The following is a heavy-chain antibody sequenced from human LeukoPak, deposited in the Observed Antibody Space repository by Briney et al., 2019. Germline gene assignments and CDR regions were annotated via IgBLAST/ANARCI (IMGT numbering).Heavy chain of an antibody. J-gene: IGHJ5*02. D-gene: IGHD3-10*01. V-gene: IGHV4-59*08. CDR2: IYYSGST. CDR3: ARHYTXTYXYXXXXFDP. CDR1: GGSISSYY. Sequence: SETLSLTCTVSGGSISSYYWSWIRQPPGKGLEWIGYIYYSGSTNYNPSLKSRVTISVDTSKNQFSLKLSSVTAADTAVYYCARHYTXTYXYXXXXFDPWGQGTLVTVS.